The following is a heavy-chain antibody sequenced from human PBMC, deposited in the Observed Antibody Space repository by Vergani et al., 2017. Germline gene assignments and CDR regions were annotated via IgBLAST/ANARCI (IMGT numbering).Heavy chain of an antibody. CDR2: HSSSSRYI. V-gene: IGHV3-21*01. D-gene: IGHD4-17*01. CDR3: ARVQGDYEYYYYYYMDV. CDR1: GFSFTTYS. J-gene: IGHJ6*03. Sequence: EVQLVESGGSLVKPGGSLRLSCAASGFSFTTYSMNWVRQAPGKGLEWVSSHSSSSRYIYYADSVKSRFTVSRDNAKNSLYLQMNSLRAEDTAVYYCARVQGDYEYYYYYYMDVWGTGTTVTVSS.